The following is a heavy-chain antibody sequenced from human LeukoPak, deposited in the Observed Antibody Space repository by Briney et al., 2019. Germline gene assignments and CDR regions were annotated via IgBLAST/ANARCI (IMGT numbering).Heavy chain of an antibody. Sequence: PGGSLRLSCEVSGFTFRSYWMYWVRQAPGKGLVWVSQINSPGDNTNHADSVEGRFTISRDNAKNTLYLQMNNLRVDDADVYYCTRGGAKVRGLSTGMDVWGRGTTVTVSS. CDR1: GFTFRSYW. V-gene: IGHV3-74*01. CDR2: INSPGDNT. CDR3: TRGGAKVRGLSTGMDV. D-gene: IGHD3-10*01. J-gene: IGHJ6*04.